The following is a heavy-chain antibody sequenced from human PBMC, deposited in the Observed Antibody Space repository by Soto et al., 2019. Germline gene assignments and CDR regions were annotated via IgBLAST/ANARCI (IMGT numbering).Heavy chain of an antibody. CDR3: ARPYSSNSNWFDP. CDR2: LRDDADDT. J-gene: IGHJ5*02. Sequence: QVQLVESGGGVVQPGRSLRLSCAASGFTFSNYGMHWVRQAPGKGLEWVAVLRDDADDTYYADSVKGRFTISRDNSKNTLYLQMRSLRAEDTAVYDCARPYSSNSNWFDPWGQGTLVTVSS. CDR1: GFTFSNYG. D-gene: IGHD6-19*01. V-gene: IGHV3-33*01.